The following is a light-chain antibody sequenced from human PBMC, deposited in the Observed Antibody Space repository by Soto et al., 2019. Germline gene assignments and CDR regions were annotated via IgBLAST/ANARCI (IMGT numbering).Light chain of an antibody. CDR1: QDIDKW. J-gene: IGKJ1*01. CDR3: QQRSSWPWT. Sequence: DIQMTQSPSSLSAPVGDRVSISCRASQDIDKWLAWFQQKPGKAPKLLISAASTLQNGVSSRFSGSGSGTDFTLTITSIEPEDFAVYYCQQRSSWPWTFGQGTKLEIK. V-gene: IGKV1-12*01. CDR2: AAS.